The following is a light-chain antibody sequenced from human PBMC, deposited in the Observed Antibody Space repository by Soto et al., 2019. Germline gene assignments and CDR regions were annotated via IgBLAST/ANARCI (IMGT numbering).Light chain of an antibody. CDR1: QSVSSN. CDR2: GAS. J-gene: IGKJ1*01. Sequence: EMVWTPSDRTRAVSGRGVASRGRRAIQSVSSNLAWYQQKPGQATRLLIYGASTRATGIPARFSGSGSGTEFNLTLSTLQSEDFAVSYCEKYNTGPRKLGQGTKVDIK. V-gene: IGKV3-15*01. CDR3: EKYNTGPRK.